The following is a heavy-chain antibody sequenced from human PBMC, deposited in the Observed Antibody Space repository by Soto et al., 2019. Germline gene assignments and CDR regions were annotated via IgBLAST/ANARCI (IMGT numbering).Heavy chain of an antibody. Sequence: EVQLLESGGGLVQPGGSLRLSCAASGFTVSSYAMSWVRQAPGKRLEWVSVISGSGSTYSADSVKGRFTISTDSSKNTVYLQMNSLRAEDTAVYYCAKALRFTFTIGYYMDVWGRGTTVTVSS. D-gene: IGHD3-16*01. J-gene: IGHJ6*03. V-gene: IGHV3-23*01. CDR2: ISGSGST. CDR1: GFTVSSYA. CDR3: AKALRFTFTIGYYMDV.